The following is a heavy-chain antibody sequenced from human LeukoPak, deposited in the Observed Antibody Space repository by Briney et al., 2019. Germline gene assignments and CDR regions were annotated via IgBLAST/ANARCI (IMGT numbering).Heavy chain of an antibody. CDR2: VNSDGGST. CDR1: GFTFSSYW. Sequence: GGSLRLSCAASGFTFSSYWMHWVRQVPGKGLVWVSRVNSDGGSTSYADSVKGRFNIFRDNAKNTFYLQMNSLRAEDTAVYYCACSVAAAGTSWGQGTLVTVSS. CDR3: ACSVAAAGTS. D-gene: IGHD6-13*01. J-gene: IGHJ4*02. V-gene: IGHV3-74*01.